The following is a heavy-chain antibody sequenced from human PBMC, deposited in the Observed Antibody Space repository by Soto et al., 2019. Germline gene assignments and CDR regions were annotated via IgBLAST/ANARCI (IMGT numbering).Heavy chain of an antibody. CDR1: GFTFSTYD. J-gene: IGHJ5*02. CDR3: GNPAASWHGGGGWFDP. CDR2: IGTVADT. V-gene: IGHV3-13*01. D-gene: IGHD3-16*01. Sequence: EVQLVESGGGLVQPGGSLRLSCAASGFTFSTYDMHWVRQAPGKGLEWVSAIGTVADTFYADSVKGRFTISRENAKSSWVLPMNSLAAGATAVDYCGNPAASWHGGGGWFDPWGQGTLVTVSS.